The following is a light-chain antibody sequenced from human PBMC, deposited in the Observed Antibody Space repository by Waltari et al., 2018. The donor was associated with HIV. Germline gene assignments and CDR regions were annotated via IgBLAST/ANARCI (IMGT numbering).Light chain of an antibody. V-gene: IGKV1-17*01. CDR2: SAS. Sequence: DIQMTQSPSSLSASVGDRVTITCRAGQDIKNNLGWYQQQPGKAPRRLIYSASTFHTGVSSRFRGGGSGTHFTLSIDGLQPEDAANYFCLQLSGLPRTFGQGT. J-gene: IGKJ1*01. CDR1: QDIKNN. CDR3: LQLSGLPRT.